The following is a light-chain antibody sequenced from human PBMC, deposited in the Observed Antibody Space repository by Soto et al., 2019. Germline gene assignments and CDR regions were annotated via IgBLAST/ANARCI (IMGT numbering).Light chain of an antibody. Sequence: EIVLTQSPATLSLSPGERATLSCRASQSVSSYLAWYQQKPGQAPRLLIYDASNRATGIPARFSGSGSGTDFPLTISSLEPEDFAVYYCQQRSNWPYTFGQRTKLEIK. V-gene: IGKV3-11*01. CDR1: QSVSSY. J-gene: IGKJ2*01. CDR2: DAS. CDR3: QQRSNWPYT.